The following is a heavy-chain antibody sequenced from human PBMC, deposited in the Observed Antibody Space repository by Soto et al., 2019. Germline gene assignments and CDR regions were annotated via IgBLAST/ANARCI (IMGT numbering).Heavy chain of an antibody. CDR2: IYYSGST. V-gene: IGHV4-30-4*01. CDR3: ASLAAAGRGVDY. D-gene: IGHD6-13*01. CDR1: GGSISSGDYY. J-gene: IGHJ4*02. Sequence: QVQLQESGPGLVKPSQTLSLTCTVSGGSISSGDYYWSWIRQPPGKGLEWIGYIYYSGSTYYNPSLKNRVTISVDTSKNQFALKLSSVTAADTAVYYGASLAAAGRGVDYWGQGTLVTVSS.